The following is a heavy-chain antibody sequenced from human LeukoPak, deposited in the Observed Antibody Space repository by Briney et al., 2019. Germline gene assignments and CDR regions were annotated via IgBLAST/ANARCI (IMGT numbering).Heavy chain of an antibody. CDR2: ISANGGNT. Sequence: PGGSLRLSCAASGFTFSDYTMYWVRQAPGKGLEWVSGISANGGNTYYTDSLKGRFTISRDNSKNTLFLQMNSLRADDTAIYYCAKGLERESRLDYWGQGILVTVSS. CDR3: AKGLERESRLDY. J-gene: IGHJ4*02. CDR1: GFTFSDYT. V-gene: IGHV3-23*01. D-gene: IGHD1-1*01.